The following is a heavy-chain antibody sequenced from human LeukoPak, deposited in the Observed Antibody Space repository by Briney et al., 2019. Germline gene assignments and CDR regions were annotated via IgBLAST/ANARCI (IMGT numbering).Heavy chain of an antibody. Sequence: SETLSLTCTVSTCSFSSHYWSWIRQPPGKGLEWIGHIYYSGTTNYNPSLKSRVTISVDTTNNQSSLKQSSVTGADTTAYYYWRGSPRSVRGVLFDYWGQGMLVTVSS. CDR2: IYYSGTT. CDR3: WRGSPRSVRGVLFDY. CDR1: TCSFSSHY. V-gene: IGHV4-59*11. J-gene: IGHJ4*02. D-gene: IGHD3-10*01.